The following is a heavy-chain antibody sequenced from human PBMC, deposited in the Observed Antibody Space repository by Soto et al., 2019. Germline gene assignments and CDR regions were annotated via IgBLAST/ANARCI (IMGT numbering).Heavy chain of an antibody. V-gene: IGHV3-21*01. Sequence: EVQLVESGGGLVKPGGSLRLSCAASGFTFSSYSMNWVRQAPGKGLEWVSSISSSSSYIYYADSVKGRFTISRDNAKNSLYLQMNSLRAEDTAVYYCARAAPRGYVILTGQKPYYFDYWGQGTLVTVSS. CDR1: GFTFSSYS. CDR2: ISSSSSYI. D-gene: IGHD3-9*01. CDR3: ARAAPRGYVILTGQKPYYFDY. J-gene: IGHJ4*02.